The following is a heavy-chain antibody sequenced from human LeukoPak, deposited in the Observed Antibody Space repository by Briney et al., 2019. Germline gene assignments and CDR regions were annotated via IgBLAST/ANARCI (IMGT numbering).Heavy chain of an antibody. Sequence: GGSLRLSCVVSGFSFGSEAMSWVRQAPGRGLEWVSSISPGGGTTYYADSVKGRFTISRDNSENALYVEMNSLRAEDTAIYYCAKSRSGSANWALRIFDNWGQGTLVSVSS. V-gene: IGHV3-23*01. CDR2: ISPGGGTT. CDR3: AKSRSGSANWALRIFDN. D-gene: IGHD3-10*01. CDR1: GFSFGSEA. J-gene: IGHJ4*02.